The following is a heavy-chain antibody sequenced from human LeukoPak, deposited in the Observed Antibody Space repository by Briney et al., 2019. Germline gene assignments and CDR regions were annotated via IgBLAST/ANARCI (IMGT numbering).Heavy chain of an antibody. CDR1: GFTFSGCI. Sequence: PGGSLRLPWSASGFTFSGCIMNWVRQAPGKGLEWVSFIGSSGNTIYYADSVKGRFTFSRDNAKNSLYLQMNSRRAEDTVVYYCAGDQWLDYWGQGTLVTVSS. CDR2: IGSSGNTI. CDR3: AGDQWLDY. J-gene: IGHJ4*02. V-gene: IGHV3-48*01. D-gene: IGHD6-19*01.